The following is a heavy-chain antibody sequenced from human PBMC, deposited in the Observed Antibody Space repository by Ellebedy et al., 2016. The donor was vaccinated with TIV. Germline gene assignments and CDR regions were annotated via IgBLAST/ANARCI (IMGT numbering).Heavy chain of an antibody. J-gene: IGHJ4*02. CDR2: INGSDDST. V-gene: IGHV3-23*01. D-gene: IGHD3-3*01. CDR1: GFTFSSYA. CDR3: AKRLWSGHFGGPFDY. Sequence: GESLKISCAASGFTFSSYAMNWFRQAPGQGLEWVSAINGSDDSTYYSDSVKGRFTISRDNSKNTLYLQMDSLRAEDTAVYYCAKRLWSGHFGGPFDYWGQGTLVTVSS.